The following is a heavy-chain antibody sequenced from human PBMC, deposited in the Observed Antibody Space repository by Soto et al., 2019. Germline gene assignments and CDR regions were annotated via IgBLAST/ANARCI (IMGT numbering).Heavy chain of an antibody. V-gene: IGHV3-30-3*01. Sequence: QVQMVESGGGVVQPGRSLRLSCAASGFTFSSCTMHWVRQAPGKGLEWVAVTSNDGSNKYYADSVKGRFTISRDNAKNTLYLQMNSLRAEDTAVYFCARDEWEGVDSSGSFFDYWGQRTLVTVSS. CDR3: ARDEWEGVDSSGSFFDY. D-gene: IGHD3-22*01. J-gene: IGHJ4*02. CDR1: GFTFSSCT. CDR2: TSNDGSNK.